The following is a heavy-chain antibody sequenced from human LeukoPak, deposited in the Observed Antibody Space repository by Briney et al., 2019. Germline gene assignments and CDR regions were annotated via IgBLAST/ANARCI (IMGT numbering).Heavy chain of an antibody. CDR3: ARGRGNMTTGSAAFDI. Sequence: GSVKVSCKASGYTFTSYDINWVRQGTGQGFEWMGWMNPNSGNTGSAQKFQDRVTMTRDTSITTAYMELSRLRSDETAVYYCARGRGNMTTGSAAFDIWGQGTMVTVSS. V-gene: IGHV1-8*01. D-gene: IGHD4-11*01. J-gene: IGHJ3*02. CDR2: MNPNSGNT. CDR1: GYTFTSYD.